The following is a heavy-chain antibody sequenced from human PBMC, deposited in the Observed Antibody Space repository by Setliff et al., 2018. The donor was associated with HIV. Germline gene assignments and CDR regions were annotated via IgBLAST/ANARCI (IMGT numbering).Heavy chain of an antibody. CDR1: RGTFSSYG. J-gene: IGHJ4*02. CDR2: IIPILGIA. Sequence: SVKVSCKASRGTFSSYGFNWVRQAPGQGLEWMGGIIPILGIANYAQKFQGRVTITADESTSTAYMELSGLRSEDTAVYYCARASGSGKGYSYGHYWGQGTLVTVSS. CDR3: ARASGSGKGYSYGHY. D-gene: IGHD5-18*01. V-gene: IGHV1-69*10.